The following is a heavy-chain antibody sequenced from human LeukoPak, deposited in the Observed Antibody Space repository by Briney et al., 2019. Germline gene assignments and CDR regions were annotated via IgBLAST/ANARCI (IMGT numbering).Heavy chain of an antibody. J-gene: IGHJ4*02. CDR2: IYYSGST. D-gene: IGHD3-22*01. Sequence: PSQTLSLTCAVSGGSISSGGYYWSWIRQHPGKGLEWIGYIYYSGSTNYNPSLKSRVTISVDTSKNQFSLKLSSVTAADTAVYYCARVDSSGDYFDYWGQGTLVTVSS. CDR1: GGSISSGGYY. CDR3: ARVDSSGDYFDY. V-gene: IGHV4-31*11.